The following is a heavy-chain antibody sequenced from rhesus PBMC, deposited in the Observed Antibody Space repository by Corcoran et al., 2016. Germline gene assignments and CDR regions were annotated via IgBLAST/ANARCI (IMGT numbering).Heavy chain of an antibody. J-gene: IGHJ4*01. CDR2: ISSDVSKK. CDR3: TRFDY. CDR1: GFTFGIYG. V-gene: IGHV3-54*02. Sequence: EVQLVASGGGLAQPGGSLRLSCVGSGFTFGIYGFHWVRQAPGKGLELVAVISSDVSKKDFADSVKERITISRDNSKNTLYLQMSNLRLEDTAVYYCTRFDYWGQGVLVTVSS.